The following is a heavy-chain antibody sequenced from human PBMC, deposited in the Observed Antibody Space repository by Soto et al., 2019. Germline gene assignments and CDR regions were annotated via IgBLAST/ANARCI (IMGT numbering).Heavy chain of an antibody. CDR1: GASISSSNW. D-gene: IGHD6-13*01. Sequence: QVQLQESGPGLVKPSGTLSLTCAVSGASISSSNWWSWVRQPPGKGLEWIGEINHSGSTNYNPSLKSRVTMSVDQSKNQFSLMLSSVTAADTAVYYCARVPRAAAGTDWGQGTLVTVSS. V-gene: IGHV4-4*02. CDR2: INHSGST. CDR3: ARVPRAAAGTD. J-gene: IGHJ4*02.